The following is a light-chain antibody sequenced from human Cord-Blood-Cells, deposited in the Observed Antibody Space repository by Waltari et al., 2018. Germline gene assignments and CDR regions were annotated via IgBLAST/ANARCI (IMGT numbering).Light chain of an antibody. Sequence: QSALTQPASVSGSTGQSITIPCTGTSSDVGRSNLVSWYQQHPGKAPNLMIYEGSKRPSGVSNRFSGSKSGNTASLTISGLQAEDEADYYCCSYAGSSTWVFGGGTKLTVL. CDR3: CSYAGSSTWV. CDR2: EGS. V-gene: IGLV2-23*01. CDR1: SSDVGRSNL. J-gene: IGLJ3*02.